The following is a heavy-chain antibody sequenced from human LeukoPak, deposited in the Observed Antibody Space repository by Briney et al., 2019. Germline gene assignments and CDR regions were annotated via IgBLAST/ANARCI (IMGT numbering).Heavy chain of an antibody. CDR3: AAVTFGGVLDP. Sequence: PSETLSLTCTVSSGSISTSNYYWGWVRQPPGKALEWIGNIFYSGSTYYSPSLKSRVTISLDTSRNQFSLKLSSVTAADTAVYYCAAVTFGGVLDPWGQGTLVTVSS. V-gene: IGHV4-39*07. J-gene: IGHJ5*02. D-gene: IGHD3-16*01. CDR2: IFYSGST. CDR1: SGSISTSNYY.